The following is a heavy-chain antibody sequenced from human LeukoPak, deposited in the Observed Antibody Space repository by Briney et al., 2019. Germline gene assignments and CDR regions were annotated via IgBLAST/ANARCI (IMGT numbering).Heavy chain of an antibody. CDR3: ARGSMTTIYYYYGMDV. CDR1: GGTFSSYA. V-gene: IGHV1-69*13. D-gene: IGHD5-24*01. CDR2: IIPIFGTA. J-gene: IGHJ6*02. Sequence: ASVKVSCKASGGTFSSYAISWVRQAPGQGLEWMGGIIPIFGTANYAQKFQGRVTITADESTSTAYMELSSLRSEDTAVYYCARGSMTTIYYYYGMDVWGQGTTVTVSS.